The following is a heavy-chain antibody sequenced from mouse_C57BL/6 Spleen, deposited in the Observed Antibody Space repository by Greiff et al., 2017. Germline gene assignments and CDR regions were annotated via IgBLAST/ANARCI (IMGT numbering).Heavy chain of an antibody. D-gene: IGHD2-3*01. CDR1: GYAFSSSW. CDR2: IYPGDGDT. J-gene: IGHJ2*01. V-gene: IGHV1-82*01. CDR3: ARGDGYYV. Sequence: QVQLQQSGPELVKPGASVKISCKASGYAFSSSWMNWVKQRPGKGLEWIGRIYPGDGDTNYNGKFKGKATLTADKSSSTAYMQLSSLTSEDSAVYFCARGDGYYVWGQGTTLTVSS.